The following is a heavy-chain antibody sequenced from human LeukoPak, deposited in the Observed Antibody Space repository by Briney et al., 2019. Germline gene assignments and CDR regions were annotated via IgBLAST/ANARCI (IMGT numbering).Heavy chain of an antibody. CDR2: INPNSGGT. V-gene: IGHV1-2*06. CDR3: ARIRDGGYSHPLLDY. J-gene: IGHJ4*02. D-gene: IGHD5-18*01. Sequence: ASVKVSCKASGYTFTGYYMHWVRQAPGQGLEWMGRINPNSGGTNYAQKLQGRVTMTTDTSTSTAYMELRSLRSDDTAVYYCARIRDGGYSHPLLDYWGQGTLVTVSS. CDR1: GYTFTGYY.